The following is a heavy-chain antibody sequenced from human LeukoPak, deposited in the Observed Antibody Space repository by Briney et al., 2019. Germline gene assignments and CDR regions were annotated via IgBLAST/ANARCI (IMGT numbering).Heavy chain of an antibody. V-gene: IGHV3-7*01. Sequence: SGGSLRLSCAASGFTFSSYCMIWVRQSPGKGREGVANIKQDGSEKYYVDSVKGRFTISRDNDKNSLYLQMNSLRAEDTAVYYCARDEGXSYGYWGXGPLVTVS. CDR2: IKQDGSEK. CDR1: GFTFSSYC. D-gene: IGHD1-26*01. J-gene: IGHJ1*01. CDR3: ARDEGXSYGY.